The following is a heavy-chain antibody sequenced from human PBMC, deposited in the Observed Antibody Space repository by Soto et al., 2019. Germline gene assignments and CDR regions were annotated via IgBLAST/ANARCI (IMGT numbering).Heavy chain of an antibody. Sequence: GGSLILSCSASGFTFSSYAMHWVRQAPGKGLEWVAIISYDGSHIYYADSVKGRFTISRGNSKNTLYLQMKSLRAEDTAVYYRARDEDYGSGIGYFDYWGQGTQVTVSS. D-gene: IGHD3-10*01. J-gene: IGHJ4*02. V-gene: IGHV3-30*04. CDR3: ARDEDYGSGIGYFDY. CDR2: ISYDGSHI. CDR1: GFTFSSYA.